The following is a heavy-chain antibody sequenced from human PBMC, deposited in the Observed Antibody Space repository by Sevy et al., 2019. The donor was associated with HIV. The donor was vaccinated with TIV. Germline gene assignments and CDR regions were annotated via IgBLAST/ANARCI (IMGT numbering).Heavy chain of an antibody. J-gene: IGHJ4*02. Sequence: GGSLRLSCAASGFTFMNYWMHWVRQAPGKGLVSVSHIHTDGSSSYYADYVKGRFTISRDNAQNTLYLQMNSLRAEDTAVYYCARAGIGDFWSGYYRIDHWGQGTLVTVSS. CDR2: IHTDGSSS. CDR3: ARAGIGDFWSGYYRIDH. V-gene: IGHV3-74*01. CDR1: GFTFMNYW. D-gene: IGHD3-3*01.